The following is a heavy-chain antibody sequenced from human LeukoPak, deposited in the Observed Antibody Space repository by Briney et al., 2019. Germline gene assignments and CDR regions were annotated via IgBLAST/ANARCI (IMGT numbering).Heavy chain of an antibody. Sequence: KPSETLSLTCTVSGGSISSSSYYWGWIRQPPGKGLEWIGSIYYSGSTYYNPSLKSRVTISVDTSKNQFSLKLSSVTAADTAVYYCARLLGYCSGGGCYRPYYFDYWGQGTPVTVSS. CDR3: ARLLGYCSGGGCYRPYYFDY. CDR1: GGSISSSSYY. J-gene: IGHJ4*02. V-gene: IGHV4-39*01. CDR2: IYYSGST. D-gene: IGHD2-15*01.